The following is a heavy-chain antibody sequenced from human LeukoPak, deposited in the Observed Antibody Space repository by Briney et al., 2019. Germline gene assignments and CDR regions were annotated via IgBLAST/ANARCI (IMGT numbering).Heavy chain of an antibody. CDR1: GFTFSSYW. CDR2: IKQDGSEK. CDR3: AKEYGDSSSPIDY. Sequence: GGSLRLSCAASGFTFSSYWMSWVRQAPGKGLEWVANIKQDGSEKYYVDSVKGRFTISRDNSKNTLYLQMNSLRAEDTAVYYCAKEYGDSSSPIDYWGQGTLVTVSS. V-gene: IGHV3-7*03. D-gene: IGHD6-13*01. J-gene: IGHJ4*02.